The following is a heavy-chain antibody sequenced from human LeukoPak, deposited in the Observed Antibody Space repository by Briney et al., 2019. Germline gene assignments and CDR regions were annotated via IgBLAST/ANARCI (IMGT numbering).Heavy chain of an antibody. D-gene: IGHD2-2*01. CDR3: ARVGNIVVGDYYYMDV. CDR2: IYYSGST. Sequence: SETLSLTCTVSGGSISSYYWSWIRQPPGKGLEWIGYIYYSGSTNYNPSLKSRVTMSVDTSKNQFSLKLSSVTAADTAVYYCARVGNIVVGDYYYMDVWGKGTTVTVSS. V-gene: IGHV4-59*12. CDR1: GGSISSYY. J-gene: IGHJ6*03.